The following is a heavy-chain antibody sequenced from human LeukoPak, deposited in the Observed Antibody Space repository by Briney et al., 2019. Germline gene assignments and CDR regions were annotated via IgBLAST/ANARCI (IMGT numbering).Heavy chain of an antibody. CDR1: GGSISSYY. J-gene: IGHJ3*02. V-gene: IGHV4-4*07. D-gene: IGHD2-2*01. CDR3: ARDRWGCSSTSCYGPDDAFDI. CDR2: IYTSGST. Sequence: SETLSLTCTVSGGSISSYYWSWIRQPAGKGLEWIGRIYTSGSTNYNPSLKSRVTMSVDTSKNQFSLKLSSVTAADTAVYYCARDRWGCSSTSCYGPDDAFDIWGQGTMVTVSS.